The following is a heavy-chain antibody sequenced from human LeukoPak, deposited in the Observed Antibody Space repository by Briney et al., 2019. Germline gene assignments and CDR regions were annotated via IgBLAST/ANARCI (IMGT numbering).Heavy chain of an antibody. Sequence: GGSLRLSCAAFGFTFSSYAMHWVRQAPGKGLEYVSAISSNGGSTYYANSVKGRFTISRDNSKSTLYLQMGSLRAEDMAVYYCARGWFPEGYSGQGTLVTVSS. V-gene: IGHV3-64*01. J-gene: IGHJ4*02. CDR3: ARGWFPEGY. D-gene: IGHD3-10*01. CDR2: ISSNGGST. CDR1: GFTFSSYA.